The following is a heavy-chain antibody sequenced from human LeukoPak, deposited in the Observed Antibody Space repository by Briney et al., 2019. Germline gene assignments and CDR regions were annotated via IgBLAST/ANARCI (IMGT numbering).Heavy chain of an antibody. V-gene: IGHV4-59*01. CDR2: IYYSGST. Sequence: SETLSLTCTVSGGSISSYYWSWIRQPPGKGLEWIGYIYYSGSTNYNPSLKSRVTISVDTSKNQFSLKLSSVTAADTAVYYCARWLRLPGGFDSWGQGTLVTVSS. D-gene: IGHD6-19*01. CDR1: GGSISSYY. J-gene: IGHJ4*02. CDR3: ARWLRLPGGFDS.